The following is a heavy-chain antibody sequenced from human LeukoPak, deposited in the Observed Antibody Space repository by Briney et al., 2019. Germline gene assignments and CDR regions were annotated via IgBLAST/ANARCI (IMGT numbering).Heavy chain of an antibody. D-gene: IGHD3-22*01. Sequence: PSETLSLTCTVSGGSISSGGYYWSWLRQKPGKGLEWIVYISFSGSTYYKPSLQSRLSISVDTSKNQFSLKLSSVTAADTAVYYCARGDFNYSDSSGYYSDAFDIWGQGTMVTVSS. CDR2: ISFSGST. V-gene: IGHV4-31*03. CDR1: GGSISSGGYY. J-gene: IGHJ3*02. CDR3: ARGDFNYSDSSGYYSDAFDI.